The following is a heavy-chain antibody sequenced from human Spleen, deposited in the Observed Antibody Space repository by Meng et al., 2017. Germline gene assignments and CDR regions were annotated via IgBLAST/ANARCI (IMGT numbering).Heavy chain of an antibody. CDR2: ISSSGSTI. Sequence: GESLKISCAASGFTFSDYYVSWIRQAPGKGLEWVSYISSSGSTIYYADSVKGRFTISRDNAKNSLYLQMNSLRAEDTAVYYCARDRCSGGSCSFIFDYWGQGTLVTVSS. CDR1: GFTFSDYY. V-gene: IGHV3-11*01. J-gene: IGHJ4*02. CDR3: ARDRCSGGSCSFIFDY. D-gene: IGHD2-15*01.